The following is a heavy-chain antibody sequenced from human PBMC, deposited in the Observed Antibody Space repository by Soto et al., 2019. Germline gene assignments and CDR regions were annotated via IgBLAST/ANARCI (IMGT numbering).Heavy chain of an antibody. CDR3: ARALSSKPGLYFDH. Sequence: PSETLSLTCTVSGDSISSYYWSWIRQPAGKGMEWIGRIHATENTNYNPPLKSRVTMSIDTSNSHFSLKLTSLTAADTAVYYCARALSSKPGLYFDHWGQGTLVTVSS. V-gene: IGHV4-4*07. J-gene: IGHJ4*02. CDR1: GDSISSYY. CDR2: IHATENT. D-gene: IGHD6-6*01.